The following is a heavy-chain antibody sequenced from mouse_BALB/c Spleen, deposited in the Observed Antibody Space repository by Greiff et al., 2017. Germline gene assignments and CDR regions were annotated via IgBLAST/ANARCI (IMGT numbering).Heavy chain of an antibody. CDR1: GFNIKDYY. D-gene: IGHD1-2*01. Sequence: EVKVVESGAELVRPGALVKLSCKASGFNIKDYYMHWVKQRPEQGLEWIGWIDPENGNTIYDPKFQGKASITADTSSNTAYLQLSSLTSEDTAVYYCATASLYAMDYWGQGTSVTVSS. CDR3: ATASLYAMDY. V-gene: IGHV14-1*02. J-gene: IGHJ4*01. CDR2: IDPENGNT.